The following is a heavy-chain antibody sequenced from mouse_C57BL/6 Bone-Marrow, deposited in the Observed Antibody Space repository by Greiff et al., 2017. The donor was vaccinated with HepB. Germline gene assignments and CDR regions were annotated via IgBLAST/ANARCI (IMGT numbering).Heavy chain of an antibody. Sequence: VKLQESGAELARPGASVKLSCKASGYTFTSYGISWVKQRTGQGLEWIGEIYPRSGNTYYNEKFKGKATLTADKSSSTAYMELRSLTSEDSAVYFCSRPLLYAMDYWGQGPSVTVSS. D-gene: IGHD6-1*01. CDR3: SRPLLYAMDY. V-gene: IGHV1-81*01. CDR1: GYTFTSYG. J-gene: IGHJ4*01. CDR2: IYPRSGNT.